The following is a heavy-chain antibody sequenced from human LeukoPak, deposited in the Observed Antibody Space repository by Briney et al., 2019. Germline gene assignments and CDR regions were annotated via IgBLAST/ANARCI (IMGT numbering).Heavy chain of an antibody. V-gene: IGHV3-23*01. Sequence: GGSLRLSCAASGFTFSSYAMSWVRQAPGKGLEWVSGISGSGGATYYADSVKGRFTISRDNSKNTLYLQMNSLRVEDTAVYYCWGQWLVPGRFDPWGQGTLVTVSS. D-gene: IGHD6-19*01. J-gene: IGHJ5*02. CDR2: ISGSGGAT. CDR3: WGQWLVPGRFDP. CDR1: GFTFSSYA.